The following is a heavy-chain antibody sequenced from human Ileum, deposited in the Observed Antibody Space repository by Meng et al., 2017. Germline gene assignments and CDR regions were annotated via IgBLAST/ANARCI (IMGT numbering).Heavy chain of an antibody. V-gene: IGHV1-18*01. J-gene: IGHJ4*02. CDR2: ISAYSGNT. Sequence: QVQLVQSGAEGKKPGASVKVSCKASGYIFTRYGIGWVRQAPGQGLEWMGWISAYSGNTKYAQKLQGRVTMTTDTSTNTAYMELRNLRSDDTAVYYCARDTVGTTLGDYWGQGTLVTVSS. CDR3: ARDTVGTTLGDY. D-gene: IGHD4-23*01. CDR1: GYIFTRYG.